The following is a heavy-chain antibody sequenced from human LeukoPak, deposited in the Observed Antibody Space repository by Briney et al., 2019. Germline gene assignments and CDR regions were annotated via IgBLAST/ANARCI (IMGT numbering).Heavy chain of an antibody. CDR1: GFTVSSNY. CDR3: ARGGSSSSWYYFDY. Sequence: GGSLRLSCAASGFTVSSNYMSRVRQAPGKGLEWVSVIYSGGSTYYADSVKGRFTISRDNSKNTLYLQMNSLRAEDTAVYYCARGGSSSSWYYFDYWGQGTLVTVSS. CDR2: IYSGGST. D-gene: IGHD6-13*01. V-gene: IGHV3-53*01. J-gene: IGHJ4*02.